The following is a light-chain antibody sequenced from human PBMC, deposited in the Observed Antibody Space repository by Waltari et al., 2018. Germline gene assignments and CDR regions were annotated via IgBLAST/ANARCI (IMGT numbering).Light chain of an antibody. V-gene: IGKV1-5*03. J-gene: IGKJ1*01. CDR1: QSICNW. CDR3: QQYDNYWT. CDR2: EAS. Sequence: ITWRSSQSICNWLAWKQQEPGKAPTLLIDEASNLESGVPTRFSGCASWTYFTLTISSLQPDDFATYYGQQYDNYWTFGQGTKVEI.